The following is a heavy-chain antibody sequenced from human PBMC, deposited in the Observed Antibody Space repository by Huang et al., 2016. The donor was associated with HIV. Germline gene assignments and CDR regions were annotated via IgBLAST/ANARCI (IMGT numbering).Heavy chain of an antibody. Sequence: QVQLVQSGAEVKKPGASVKVSCKASGYIFTDYYIHWMRQAPGPGLEWLGWINPNSGGTNYAQKFQGRGTMTRDTSISTVYMEVSGLTSDDTAIYYCARDNRVVSPLDYWGQGTLVIVSS. CDR1: GYIFTDYY. V-gene: IGHV1-2*02. J-gene: IGHJ4*02. CDR2: INPNSGGT. CDR3: ARDNRVVSPLDY. D-gene: IGHD2-15*01.